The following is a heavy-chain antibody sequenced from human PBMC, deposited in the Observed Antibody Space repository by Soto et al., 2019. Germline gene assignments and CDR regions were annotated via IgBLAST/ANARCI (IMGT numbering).Heavy chain of an antibody. J-gene: IGHJ6*04. D-gene: IGHD6-6*01. V-gene: IGHV4-30-4*01. Sequence: SETLSLTCTVSGGSISRGDYSWGWIRQPPGKGLEWIGYVYYGGSTYYNPSLKNRVTISVDTSKNQCSLKLSSVTAADTAVYYCARSVAVSDGDYYYYGMDVWSKGTTVTVSS. CDR2: VYYGGST. CDR3: ARSVAVSDGDYYYYGMDV. CDR1: GGSISRGDYS.